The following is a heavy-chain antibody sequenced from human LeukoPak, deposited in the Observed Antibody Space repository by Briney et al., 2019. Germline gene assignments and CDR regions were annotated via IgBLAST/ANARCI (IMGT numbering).Heavy chain of an antibody. CDR3: ARGVRAYYDFWSGYYYYFDY. V-gene: IGHV1-69*13. CDR2: IIPIFGTA. D-gene: IGHD3-3*01. Sequence: ASVKVFCKASGGTFSSYAISWVRQAPGQGLEWMGGIIPIFGTANYAQKFQGRVTITADESTSTAYMELSSLRSEDTAVYYCARGVRAYYDFWSGYYYYFDYWGQGTLVTVSS. J-gene: IGHJ4*02. CDR1: GGTFSSYA.